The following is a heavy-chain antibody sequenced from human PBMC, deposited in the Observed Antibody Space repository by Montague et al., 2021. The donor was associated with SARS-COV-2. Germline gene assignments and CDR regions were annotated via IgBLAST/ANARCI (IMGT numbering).Heavy chain of an antibody. CDR1: GGSISRTNHY. CDR3: ARPLYTVSWGRGFHY. D-gene: IGHD7-27*01. V-gene: IGHV4-39*01. J-gene: IGHJ4*02. CDR2: IYDSGST. Sequence: SETLSLTCTVSGGSISRTNHYWGWIRQPPGKGPEWIGSIYDSGSTYYKPSLKSRVTISVDTSKNQFSLKLSSVTAADTAVYYCARPLYTVSWGRGFHYWGQGTLVTVSS.